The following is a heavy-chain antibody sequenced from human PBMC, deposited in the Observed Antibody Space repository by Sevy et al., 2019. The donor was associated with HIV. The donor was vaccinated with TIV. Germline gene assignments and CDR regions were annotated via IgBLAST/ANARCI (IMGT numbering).Heavy chain of an antibody. J-gene: IGHJ1*01. CDR1: GFTFDNYA. Sequence: GGSLRLSCAASGFTFDNYAMNWVRQAPGKGLEWVSGISGSGESTYYAASVKGRFIISRDSSKNTVYLQMNSLRAEDTAIYYCAQDQEVTGWYSEFFHHWGQGTLVTVSS. CDR2: ISGSGEST. V-gene: IGHV3-23*01. CDR3: AQDQEVTGWYSEFFHH. D-gene: IGHD6-19*01.